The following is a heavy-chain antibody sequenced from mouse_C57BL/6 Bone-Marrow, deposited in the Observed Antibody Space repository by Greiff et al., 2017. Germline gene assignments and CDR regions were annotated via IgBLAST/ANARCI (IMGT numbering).Heavy chain of an antibody. Sequence: EVQLQESGPGLVKPSQSLSLTCSVTGYSITSGYYWNWIRQFPGNKLEWMGYISYDGSNNYNPSLKNRIPITRDTSKNQFFLKLNSVTTEDTATYYCARGGITTVVASNWYFDVWGTGTTVTVSS. CDR3: ARGGITTVVASNWYFDV. V-gene: IGHV3-6*01. J-gene: IGHJ1*03. CDR2: ISYDGSN. D-gene: IGHD1-1*01. CDR1: GYSITSGYY.